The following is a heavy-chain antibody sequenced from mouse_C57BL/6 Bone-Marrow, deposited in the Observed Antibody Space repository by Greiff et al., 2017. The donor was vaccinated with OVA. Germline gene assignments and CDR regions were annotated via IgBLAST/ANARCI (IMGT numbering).Heavy chain of an antibody. D-gene: IGHD4-1*01. Sequence: EVQLQQSGPELVKPGASVKISCKASGYTFTDYYMNWVKQSHGKSLEWIGDINPNNGGTSYNQKFKGKATLTVDKSSSTAYMELRSLTSEDSAVYYCARSAGTLFDYWGQGTTLTVSS. J-gene: IGHJ2*01. CDR1: GYTFTDYY. V-gene: IGHV1-26*01. CDR2: INPNNGGT. CDR3: ARSAGTLFDY.